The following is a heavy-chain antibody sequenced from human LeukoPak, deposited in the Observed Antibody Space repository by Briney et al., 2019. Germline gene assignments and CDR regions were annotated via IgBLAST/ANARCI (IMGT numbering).Heavy chain of an antibody. CDR1: GGTFSSYA. CDR3: ARVVVPAAILGGRSLLNWFDP. D-gene: IGHD2-2*02. CDR2: INSNSGGT. Sequence: VASVKVSCKASGGTFSSYAISWVRQAPGQGLEWMGWINSNSGGTNYAQKFQGRVTMTRDTSISTAYMELSRLRSDNTAVYYCARVVVPAAILGGRSLLNWFDPWGQGTLVTVSS. V-gene: IGHV1-2*02. J-gene: IGHJ5*02.